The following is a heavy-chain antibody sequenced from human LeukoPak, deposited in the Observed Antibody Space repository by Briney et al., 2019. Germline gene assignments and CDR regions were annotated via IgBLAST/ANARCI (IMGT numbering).Heavy chain of an antibody. CDR3: AKRLKRNYYYHYAMDV. CDR1: GFTFSSYA. CDR2: IDDSGVIR. D-gene: IGHD3-22*01. J-gene: IGHJ6*02. V-gene: IGHV3-23*01. Sequence: SGGSLRLSCAASGFTFSSYAMSWVRQAPGKGLEWVSRIDDSGVIRSYADSVKGRLTISRDNSKMTLTLQMNSLRAEDTAVYYCAKRLKRNYYYHYAMDVWGQGTTVTVSS.